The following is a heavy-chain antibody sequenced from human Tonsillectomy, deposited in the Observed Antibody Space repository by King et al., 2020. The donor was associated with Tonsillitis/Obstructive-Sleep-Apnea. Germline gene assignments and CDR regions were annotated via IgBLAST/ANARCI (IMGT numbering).Heavy chain of an antibody. D-gene: IGHD1-1*01. CDR3: ARDDRGYYHMDV. CDR1: GGSFSGYY. Sequence: HVQLPQWGAGLLKPSETLSLTCAVCGGSFSGYYWSWIRQPPGGGLEWIGEIDNSGSTKYNPSLKSRVTISIDTSKNQFSLRLSSVTAADTALYYGARDDRGYYHMDVWDKGTTVTVSS. CDR2: IDNSGST. V-gene: IGHV4-34*01. J-gene: IGHJ6*04.